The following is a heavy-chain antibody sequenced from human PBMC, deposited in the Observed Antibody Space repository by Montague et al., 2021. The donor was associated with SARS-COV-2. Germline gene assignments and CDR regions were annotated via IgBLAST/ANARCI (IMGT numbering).Heavy chain of an antibody. Sequence: SETLSLTCSASGGTAITDTHYWGWVRHSPGKGLEWLGSVSYSGRTYYNPSFKSRVAVSLDSSRTQCSLRLNSLTAADAAVYYCVRDSLLNCFYYGGRGSMVAASS. J-gene: IGHJ4*02. D-gene: IGHD1-1*01. V-gene: IGHV4-39*07. CDR3: VRDSLLNCFYY. CDR1: GGTAITDTHY. CDR2: VSYSGRT.